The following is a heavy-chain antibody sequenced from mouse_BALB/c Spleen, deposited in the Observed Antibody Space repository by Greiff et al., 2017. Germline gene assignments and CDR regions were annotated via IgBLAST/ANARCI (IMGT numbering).Heavy chain of an antibody. CDR1: GFTFSSYT. J-gene: IGHJ3*01. CDR2: ISNGGGST. D-gene: IGHD1-1*02. V-gene: IGHV5-12-2*01. Sequence: EVKLMESGGGLVQPGGSLKLSCAASGFTFSSYTMSWVRQTPEKRLEWVAYISNGGGSTYYPDTVKGRFTISRDNAKNTLYLQMSSLKSEDTAMYYCAKIYGEAWFAYWGQGTLVTVSA. CDR3: AKIYGEAWFAY.